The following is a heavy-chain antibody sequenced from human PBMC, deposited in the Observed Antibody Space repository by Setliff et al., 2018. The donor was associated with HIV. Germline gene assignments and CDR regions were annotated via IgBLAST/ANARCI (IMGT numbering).Heavy chain of an antibody. D-gene: IGHD3-3*01. V-gene: IGHV3-23*01. CDR3: AKASDNFWSGFLDY. Sequence: LRLSCAASGFTFSSYAMSWVRQAPGKGLEWVSAISGSGGSTYYADSVKGRFTISRDNSKNTLYLQMNSLRAEDTAVYYCAKASDNFWSGFLDYWGQGTLVTVSS. CDR1: GFTFSSYA. CDR2: ISGSGGST. J-gene: IGHJ4*02.